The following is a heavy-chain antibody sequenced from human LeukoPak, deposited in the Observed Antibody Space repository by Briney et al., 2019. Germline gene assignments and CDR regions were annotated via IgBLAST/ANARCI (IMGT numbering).Heavy chain of an antibody. CDR3: ARVHDSSGYYFDAGDDAFDI. J-gene: IGHJ3*02. CDR2: INPNSGGT. V-gene: IGHV1-2*02. Sequence: GASVKVSCKASGYTFTGYYMHWVRQAPGQGLEWMGWINPNSGGTNYAQKFQGRVTMTRDTSISTAYMELSRLRSDDTAVYYCARVHDSSGYYFDAGDDAFDIWGQGTMVTVSS. CDR1: GYTFTGYY. D-gene: IGHD3-22*01.